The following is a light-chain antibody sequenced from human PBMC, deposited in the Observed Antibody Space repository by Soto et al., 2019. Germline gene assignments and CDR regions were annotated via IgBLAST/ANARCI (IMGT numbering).Light chain of an antibody. CDR1: SSNIGSNT. CDR3: AAWDDSLNGYV. V-gene: IGLV1-44*01. Sequence: QSALTQPPSASLTPGQRVTISCSGSSSNIGSNTVNWFQQVPGTAPKLLIYTNNQRPSGVPDRFSGSKSGTSASLAISGLQSQDEADYYCAAWDDSLNGYVFGAGTKV. CDR2: TNN. J-gene: IGLJ1*01.